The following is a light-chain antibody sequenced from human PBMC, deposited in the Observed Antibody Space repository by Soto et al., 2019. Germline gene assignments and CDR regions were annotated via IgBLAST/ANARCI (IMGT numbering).Light chain of an antibody. J-gene: IGKJ4*01. V-gene: IGKV4-1*01. CDR1: QSVLYSSNNRNY. CDR3: QQYSTTWLT. CDR2: WAS. Sequence: DIVMTQSPDSLAVSLGERATINCKSSQSVLYSSNNRNYLAWYQQKPGQPPKLLIYWASTRESGVPDRFSGSGSGTDFTLTIRSLQAEDVAVYYCQQYSTTWLTFGGGTKVEIK.